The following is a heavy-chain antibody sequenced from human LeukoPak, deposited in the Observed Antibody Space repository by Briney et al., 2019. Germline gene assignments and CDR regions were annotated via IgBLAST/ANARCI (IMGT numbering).Heavy chain of an antibody. CDR1: GYTFTSYG. J-gene: IGHJ4*02. Sequence: ASVKVSCKASGYTFTSYGISWVRQAPGQGLEWMGWISAYNGNTNYAQKLQGRVTTTTDTSTSTAYMELRSLRSDDTAVYYCARASSSSSGTIFDYWGQGTLVTVSS. V-gene: IGHV1-18*01. D-gene: IGHD6-6*01. CDR2: ISAYNGNT. CDR3: ARASSSSSGTIFDY.